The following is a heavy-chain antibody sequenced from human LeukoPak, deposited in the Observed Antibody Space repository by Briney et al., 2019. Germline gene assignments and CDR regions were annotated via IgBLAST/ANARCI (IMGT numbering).Heavy chain of an antibody. V-gene: IGHV3-30-3*01. Sequence: GGSLRLSCAASGFTFSSYAMHWVRQAPGKGLEWVSVISYDGSNKYYADSVKGRFTISRDNSKNTLYLQMNSLRAEDTAVYYCARESAWYPNSLDHWGQGTLVTVSS. CDR2: ISYDGSNK. D-gene: IGHD6-19*01. CDR1: GFTFSSYA. J-gene: IGHJ4*02. CDR3: ARESAWYPNSLDH.